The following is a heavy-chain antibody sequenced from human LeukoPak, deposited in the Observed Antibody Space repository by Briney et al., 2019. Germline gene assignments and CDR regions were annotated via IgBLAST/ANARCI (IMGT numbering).Heavy chain of an antibody. D-gene: IGHD3-22*01. CDR2: IYYSGST. CDR3: ARHKGDYYDSSGYPNWFDP. Sequence: SETLSLTCTVSGGSISSSSYYWGWTRQPPGKGLEWIGSIYYSGSTYYNPSLKSRVTISVDTSKNQFSLKLSSVTAADTAVYYCARHKGDYYDSSGYPNWFDPWGQGTLVTVSS. J-gene: IGHJ5*02. CDR1: GGSISSSSYY. V-gene: IGHV4-39*01.